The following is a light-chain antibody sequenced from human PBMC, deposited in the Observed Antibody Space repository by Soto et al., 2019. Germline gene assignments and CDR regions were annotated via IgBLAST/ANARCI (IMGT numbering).Light chain of an antibody. V-gene: IGKV3-20*01. CDR3: QQYYNSLWT. Sequence: EIVLTQSPGTLSLSPGERVTLSCRASQSVSNRYLAWYQQKPGQAPRLLIYGASSRATGIPDRFSGSGSGTDFTLTISRLEPEDFAVYYCQQYYNSLWTFGQGTKVEIK. J-gene: IGKJ1*01. CDR1: QSVSNRY. CDR2: GAS.